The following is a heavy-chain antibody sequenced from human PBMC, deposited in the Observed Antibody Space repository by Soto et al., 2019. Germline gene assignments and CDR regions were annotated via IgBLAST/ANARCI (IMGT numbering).Heavy chain of an antibody. V-gene: IGHV1-69*12. J-gene: IGHJ6*02. Sequence: QVQLVQSGAEVKKPGSSVKVSCKASGGTLSRYAISWVRQAPGQGLEWMGGIIPIFGTANYAQKFQGRVTITADESTSTAYMELSSLRSEDTAVYYCARQGAALRDYYYGMDVWGQGTTVTVSS. CDR2: IIPIFGTA. CDR3: ARQGAALRDYYYGMDV. CDR1: GGTLSRYA. D-gene: IGHD6-25*01.